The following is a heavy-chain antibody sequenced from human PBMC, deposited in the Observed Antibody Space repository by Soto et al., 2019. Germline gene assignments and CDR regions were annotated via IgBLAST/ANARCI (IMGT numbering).Heavy chain of an antibody. CDR1: GFTFSSYA. CDR2: ISGSGGST. D-gene: IGHD3-9*01. Sequence: GSLRLSCAASGFTFSSYAMSWVRQAPGKGLEWVSAISGSGGSTYYADSVKGRFTISRDNSKNTLYLQMNSLRAEDTAVYYCAKGLLPNFDWLLSDFDYWGQGTLVTVSS. CDR3: AKGLLPNFDWLLSDFDY. J-gene: IGHJ4*02. V-gene: IGHV3-23*01.